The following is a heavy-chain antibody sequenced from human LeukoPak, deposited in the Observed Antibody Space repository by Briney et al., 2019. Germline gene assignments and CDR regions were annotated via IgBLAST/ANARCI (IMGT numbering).Heavy chain of an antibody. CDR1: GGTFSNYA. D-gene: IGHD3-3*01. Sequence: ASVTVSCTASGGTFSNYAINWVRQAPGQGLEWMGGIITNFGTTNYAQKYQGRVTITADESTSTVYMELSSLRSEDTAVFYCARPRTYYDFWRGYPPFDYWGQGTLVTVSS. V-gene: IGHV1-69*13. CDR3: ARPRTYYDFWRGYPPFDY. CDR2: IITNFGTT. J-gene: IGHJ4*02.